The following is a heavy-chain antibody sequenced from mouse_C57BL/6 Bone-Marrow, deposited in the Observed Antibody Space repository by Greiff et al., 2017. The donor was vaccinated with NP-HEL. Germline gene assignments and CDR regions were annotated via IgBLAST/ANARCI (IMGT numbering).Heavy chain of an antibody. CDR2: IHPNSGST. Sequence: VQLQQPGAELVKPGASVKLSCKASGYTFTSYWMHWVKQRPGQGLEWIGMIHPNSGSTNYNETFKSKATLTVDKSSSTAYMQLSSLTSEDSAVYYCARPFYGSSIFWFAYWGQGTLVTVSA. CDR3: ARPFYGSSIFWFAY. J-gene: IGHJ3*01. D-gene: IGHD1-1*01. CDR1: GYTFTSYW. V-gene: IGHV1-64*01.